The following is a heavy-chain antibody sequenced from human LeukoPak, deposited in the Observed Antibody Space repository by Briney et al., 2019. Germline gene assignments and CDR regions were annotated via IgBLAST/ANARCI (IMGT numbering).Heavy chain of an antibody. J-gene: IGHJ5*02. D-gene: IGHD4-11*01. V-gene: IGHV5-51*01. CDR3: ARESSGYSNTWSGAAGNWFDP. Sequence: GESLKTSCKCSGYTFSNFWIGWVRQMPGKGLEWMGIIYPGDSDTRYSPSFQGQVTISVDKSISTAYLQWSSLKASDTAIYYCARESSGYSNTWSGAAGNWFDPWGQGTLVTVSS. CDR1: GYTFSNFW. CDR2: IYPGDSDT.